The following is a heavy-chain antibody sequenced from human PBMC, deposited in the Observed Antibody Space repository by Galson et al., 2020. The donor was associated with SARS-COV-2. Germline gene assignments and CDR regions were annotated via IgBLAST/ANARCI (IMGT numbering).Heavy chain of an antibody. V-gene: IGHV3-48*01. Sequence: GGSLRLSCAASGFTFSTISMNWVRQAPGKGLEWVSYISNSSRTIHYADSVTGRFTISRDNAKNSLYLQMNSRRAEETAVSYCERGQWLSAWGQGTLVTVSS. CDR2: ISNSSRTI. D-gene: IGHD3-22*01. J-gene: IGHJ4*02. CDR1: GFTFSTIS. CDR3: ERGQWLSA.